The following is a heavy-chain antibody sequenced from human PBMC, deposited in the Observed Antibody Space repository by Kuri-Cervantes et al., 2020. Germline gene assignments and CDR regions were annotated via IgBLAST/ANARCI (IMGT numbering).Heavy chain of an antibody. Sequence: ASVKVSCKASGYTFTSYYMHWVRQAPGQGLEWMGIINPSGGSTSYAQKFQGRVTMTRDTSTSTVYVELSSLRSEDTAVYYCARQELPCSGGSCFYYYYYGMDVWGQGTTVTVSS. CDR3: ARQELPCSGGSCFYYYYYGMDV. CDR1: GYTFTSYY. CDR2: INPSGGST. D-gene: IGHD2-15*01. J-gene: IGHJ6*02. V-gene: IGHV1-46*01.